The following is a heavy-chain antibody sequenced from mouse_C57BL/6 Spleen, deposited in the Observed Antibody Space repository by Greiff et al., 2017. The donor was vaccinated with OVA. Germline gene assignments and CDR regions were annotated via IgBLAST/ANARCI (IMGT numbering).Heavy chain of an antibody. CDR1: GYTFTSYW. V-gene: IGHV1-52*01. D-gene: IGHD1-1*01. Sequence: QVHVKQPGAELVRPGSSVKLSCKASGYTFTSYWMHWVKQRPIQGLEWIGNIDPSDSETHYNQKFKDKATLTVDKSSSTAYMQLSGLTSEDSAVYYCARAGYYTHYFDYWGQGTTLTVSS. CDR3: ARAGYYTHYFDY. CDR2: IDPSDSET. J-gene: IGHJ2*01.